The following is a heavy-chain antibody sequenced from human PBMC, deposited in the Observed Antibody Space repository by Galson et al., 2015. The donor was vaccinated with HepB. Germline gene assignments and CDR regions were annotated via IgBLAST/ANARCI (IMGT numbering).Heavy chain of an antibody. D-gene: IGHD3-9*01. Sequence: SLRLSCAASGFTFSSYWMSWVRQAPGKGLEWVANIKQDGSEKYYVDSVKGRFTISRDNAKNSLYLQMNSLRAEDTAVYYCARDHVLRYFDWLSGFDPWGQGTLVTVSS. CDR1: GFTFSSYW. V-gene: IGHV3-7*03. CDR2: IKQDGSEK. J-gene: IGHJ5*02. CDR3: ARDHVLRYFDWLSGFDP.